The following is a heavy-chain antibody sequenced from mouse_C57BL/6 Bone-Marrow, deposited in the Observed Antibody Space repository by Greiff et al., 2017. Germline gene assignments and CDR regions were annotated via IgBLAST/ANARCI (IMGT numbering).Heavy chain of an antibody. J-gene: IGHJ2*01. Sequence: DVQLQESGAELVRPGASVKLSCTASGFNIKDDYMHWVKQRPEQGLEWIGWIDPENGDTEYASKFQGKATITADTSSNTAYLQLSSLTSEDTAVYYCTTDGSPYYFDYWGQGTTLTVSS. CDR3: TTDGSPYYFDY. CDR1: GFNIKDDY. V-gene: IGHV14-4*01. D-gene: IGHD1-1*01. CDR2: IDPENGDT.